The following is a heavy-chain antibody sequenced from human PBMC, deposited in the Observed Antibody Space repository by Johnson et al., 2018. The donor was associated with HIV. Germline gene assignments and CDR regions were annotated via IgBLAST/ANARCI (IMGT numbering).Heavy chain of an antibody. V-gene: IGHV3-9*01. CDR3: AKDRGTDDAFDI. CDR1: GFTFSDYY. D-gene: IGHD3-16*01. J-gene: IGHJ3*02. CDR2: INWNSGSI. Sequence: VQLVESGGGLVKPGGSLRLSCAASGFTFSDYYMSWIRQAPGKGLEWVSGINWNSGSIGYADSVKGRFTISRDNAKNSLYLQMNSLRAEDTALYYCAKDRGTDDAFDIWGQGTMVTVSS.